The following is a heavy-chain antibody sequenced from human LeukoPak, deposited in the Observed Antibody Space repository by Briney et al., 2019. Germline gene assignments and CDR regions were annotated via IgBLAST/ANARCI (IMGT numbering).Heavy chain of an antibody. CDR1: RFTFSSYG. J-gene: IGHJ6*02. CDR3: AKEGDYSGYDNYYYGMDV. Sequence: GGSLRLSCAASRFTFSSYGMHWVRQAPGKGLEWVAFIRYDGSNKYYADSVKGRFTISRDNSKNTLYLQMNSLRAEDTAVYYCAKEGDYSGYDNYYYGMDVRGQGTTVTVSS. CDR2: IRYDGSNK. V-gene: IGHV3-30*02. D-gene: IGHD5-12*01.